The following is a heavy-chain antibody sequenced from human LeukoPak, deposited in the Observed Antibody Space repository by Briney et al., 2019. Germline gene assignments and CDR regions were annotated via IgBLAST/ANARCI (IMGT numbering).Heavy chain of an antibody. CDR1: GFTFSSYA. Sequence: GGSLRLSCAASGFTFSSYAMSWVRQAPGKGLEWVSAISSSGGSTYYADSVKGRFTISRDNSKNTLYLQMNSLRAEDTAVYYCGTVYGPFDYWGQGTLVTVSS. CDR2: ISSSGGST. CDR3: GTVYGPFDY. D-gene: IGHD5/OR15-5a*01. J-gene: IGHJ4*02. V-gene: IGHV3-23*01.